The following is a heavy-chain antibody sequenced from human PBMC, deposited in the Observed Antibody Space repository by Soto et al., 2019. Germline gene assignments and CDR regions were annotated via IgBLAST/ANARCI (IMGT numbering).Heavy chain of an antibody. J-gene: IGHJ4*02. D-gene: IGHD1-26*01. CDR1: GFTFNNYG. CDR2: IWHDGSNK. Sequence: PGGSLRLSCXASGFTFNNYGMHWVRQAPGKGLEWVALIWHDGSNKGYADSVKGRFTISRDNSKNTVNLQMNSLRVEDTAVYYCTRAAIKGELLDYWGQGTQVTVSS. V-gene: IGHV3-33*01. CDR3: TRAAIKGELLDY.